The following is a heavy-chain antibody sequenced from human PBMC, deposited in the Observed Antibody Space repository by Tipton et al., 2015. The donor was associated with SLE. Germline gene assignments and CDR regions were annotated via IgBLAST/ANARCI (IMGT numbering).Heavy chain of an antibody. CDR3: ARGPEWTTGSAFYYYYMDV. Sequence: TLSLTCAVYGGSFSGYYWSWIRQPPGKGLEWIWEINHSGSTNYNPALKSRVTMSVDRSKNQFSLKMSSVTAADTAVYYCARGPEWTTGSAFYYYYMDVWGTGTTVTVSS. CDR1: GGSFSGYY. J-gene: IGHJ6*03. CDR2: INHSGST. D-gene: IGHD4-17*01. V-gene: IGHV4-34*01.